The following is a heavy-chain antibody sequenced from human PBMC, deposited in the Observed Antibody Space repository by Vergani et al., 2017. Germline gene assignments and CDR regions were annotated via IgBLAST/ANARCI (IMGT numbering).Heavy chain of an antibody. D-gene: IGHD1-26*01. CDR2: IIQDGSEK. V-gene: IGHV3-7*01. CDR1: GFKFSQFG. Sequence: VQLVESGGGVVQPGTSLRLSCEASGFKFSQFGMHWVRQGPGKGLEWVANIIQDGSEKHYVDSVKGRFTISRDNAKNSLFLQMSRLRADDTAIYYCARDNSGTYYSHPFDSWGQGILVTVSS. CDR3: ARDNSGTYYSHPFDS. J-gene: IGHJ4*02.